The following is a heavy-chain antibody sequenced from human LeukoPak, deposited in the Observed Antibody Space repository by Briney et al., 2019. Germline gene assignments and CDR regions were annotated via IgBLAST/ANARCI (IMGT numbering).Heavy chain of an antibody. CDR1: GASVSSSIYS. CDR3: ASDYGSGSYRFDY. CDR2: IYHSGST. D-gene: IGHD3-10*01. V-gene: IGHV4-61*01. Sequence: SETLSLTCTVSGASVSSSIYSWSWIRQPPGKGLEWIGYIYHSGSTIYHPSLKSRLTISLDTSKNQFSLQLRSVTAADAAVYFCASDYGSGSYRFDYWGQGILVTVSS. J-gene: IGHJ4*02.